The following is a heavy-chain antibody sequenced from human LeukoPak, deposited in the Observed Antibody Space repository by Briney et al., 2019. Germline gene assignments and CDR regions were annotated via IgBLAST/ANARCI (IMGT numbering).Heavy chain of an antibody. V-gene: IGHV3-30*04. Sequence: GRSLRLSCAASGFTFSSYAMRWVRQAPGKGLEGVAVISYDGSNKYYADSVKGRFTISRDNSKNTLYLQMNSLRAEDTAVYYCARGESSGWFVYWGQGTLVTVSS. D-gene: IGHD6-19*01. CDR3: ARGESSGWFVY. CDR2: ISYDGSNK. J-gene: IGHJ4*02. CDR1: GFTFSSYA.